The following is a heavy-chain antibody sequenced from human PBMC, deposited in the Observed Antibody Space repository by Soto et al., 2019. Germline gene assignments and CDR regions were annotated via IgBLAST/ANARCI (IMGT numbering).Heavy chain of an antibody. CDR3: ASGVVVPAAMPILYWYYMDV. V-gene: IGHV1-18*01. J-gene: IGHJ6*03. CDR2: ISAYNGNT. CDR1: GYTFTSYG. D-gene: IGHD2-2*01. Sequence: ASVKVSCKASGYTFTSYGISWVRQAPGQGLEWMGWISAYNGNTNYAQKLQGRVTMTTDTSTSTAYMELRSLRSDDTAVYYCASGVVVPAAMPILYWYYMDVWGKGTTVTVSS.